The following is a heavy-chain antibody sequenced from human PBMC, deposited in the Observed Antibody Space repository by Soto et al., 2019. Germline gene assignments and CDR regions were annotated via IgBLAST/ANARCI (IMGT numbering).Heavy chain of an antibody. J-gene: IGHJ4*02. Sequence: QVQLVESGGSVVQPGRSLRLSCAASGFTFNKYGMHWVRQAPGKGLEWVAAISNDGSSEYYADSVLGRFTISRDNPKNTLYLQMDSLKSEDTAVYSCANQERGSYFADWGQGTLVTVSS. CDR2: ISNDGSSE. D-gene: IGHD3-16*01. V-gene: IGHV3-30*18. CDR1: GFTFNKYG. CDR3: ANQERGSYFAD.